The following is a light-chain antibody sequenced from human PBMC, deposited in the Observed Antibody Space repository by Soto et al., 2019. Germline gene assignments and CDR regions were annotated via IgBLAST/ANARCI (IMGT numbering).Light chain of an antibody. CDR1: KWGDKY. CDR3: QAWHSSTGV. Sequence: SYELTQPPSVSVSPGQTASITCSGDKWGDKYACWYQQKPGQSPVLVIYQDSKRPSGIHERFSGSNSGNTATLTISGTQAMDEADYYCQAWHSSTGVFGTGTKLPVL. J-gene: IGLJ1*01. CDR2: QDS. V-gene: IGLV3-1*01.